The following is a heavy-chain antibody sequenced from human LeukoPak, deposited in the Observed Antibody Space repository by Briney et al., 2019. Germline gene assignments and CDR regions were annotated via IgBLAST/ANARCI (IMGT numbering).Heavy chain of an antibody. V-gene: IGHV4-59*01. D-gene: IGHD2-2*01. CDR3: ARDRRDIVVVPAAMDYCYYGMDV. CDR1: GGSISSYY. Sequence: SETLSLTCTVSGGSISSYYWSWIRQPPGKGLEWIGYIYYSGSTNYNPSLTSRVTISVDTSKNQFSLKLSSVTAADTAVYYCARDRRDIVVVPAAMDYCYYGMDVWGKGTTVTVSS. J-gene: IGHJ6*04. CDR2: IYYSGST.